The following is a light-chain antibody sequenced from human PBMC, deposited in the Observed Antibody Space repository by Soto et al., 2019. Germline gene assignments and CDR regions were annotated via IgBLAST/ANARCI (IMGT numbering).Light chain of an antibody. CDR2: LNN. Sequence: QPVLTQPPSASGTPGQRVTISCSGSTSIIGTQTVNWYQHLPGTAPKLLIFLNNRRPSGVPDRFSGSKSGTSASLAISGLQSEDEADYFCAAWDASLKGFVFGTGTKLTVL. CDR1: TSIIGTQT. V-gene: IGLV1-44*01. CDR3: AAWDASLKGFV. J-gene: IGLJ1*01.